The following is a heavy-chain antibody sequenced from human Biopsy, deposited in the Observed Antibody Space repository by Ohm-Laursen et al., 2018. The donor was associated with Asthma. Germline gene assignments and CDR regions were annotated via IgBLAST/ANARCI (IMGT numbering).Heavy chain of an antibody. D-gene: IGHD1-1*01. CDR3: AKKSGSNYAFDI. CDR1: GFTFSGYA. Sequence: SLRLSCAASGFTFSGYAMHWVRQAPGKGLEWVAVISYDGSNKYYADSVKGRFTISRDNSKNTLYLQMNSLRAEDTAVYYCAKKSGSNYAFDIWGQGTMVTVSS. V-gene: IGHV3-30-3*02. CDR2: ISYDGSNK. J-gene: IGHJ3*02.